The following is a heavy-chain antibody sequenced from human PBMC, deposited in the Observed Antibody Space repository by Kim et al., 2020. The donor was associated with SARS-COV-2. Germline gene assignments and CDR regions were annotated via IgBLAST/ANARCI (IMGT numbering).Heavy chain of an antibody. Sequence: SADAGKGRFTISRDNAKNSLYRQMNSLRAEETAVYYCARAGRDGYNYHDYWGQGTLVTVSS. D-gene: IGHD5-12*01. CDR3: ARAGRDGYNYHDY. J-gene: IGHJ4*02. V-gene: IGHV3-21*01.